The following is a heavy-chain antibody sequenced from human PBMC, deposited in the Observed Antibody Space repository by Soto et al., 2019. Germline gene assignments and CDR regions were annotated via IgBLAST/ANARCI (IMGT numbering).Heavy chain of an antibody. D-gene: IGHD4-17*01. V-gene: IGHV1-18*01. J-gene: IGHJ6*03. CDR1: GYTFTIYG. Sequence: ASVKVSCQASGYTFTIYGFTWVRQAPGQGLEWLGWISTYNGNTKYAQKVQGRLTMTTDTSTSTANMELTSLRSDDTALYYCARTTVTASYYYMDVWGKGSTVTVSS. CDR2: ISTYNGNT. CDR3: ARTTVTASYYYMDV.